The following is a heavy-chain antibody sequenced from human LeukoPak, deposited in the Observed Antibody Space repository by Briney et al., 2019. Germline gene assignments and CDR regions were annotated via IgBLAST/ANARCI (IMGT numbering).Heavy chain of an antibody. Sequence: GGSLRLSCAASGFTFRSYGMSWVCQAPGKGLEWVSGISGSGGSTYYADSVKGRFNISRDNSKNTLYLQMNSLRAEDTAVYYCAKGERGLLWFGELFYYFEYWGQGILVTVSS. CDR1: GFTFRSYG. CDR2: ISGSGGST. CDR3: AKGERGLLWFGELFYYFEY. J-gene: IGHJ4*02. V-gene: IGHV3-23*01. D-gene: IGHD3-10*01.